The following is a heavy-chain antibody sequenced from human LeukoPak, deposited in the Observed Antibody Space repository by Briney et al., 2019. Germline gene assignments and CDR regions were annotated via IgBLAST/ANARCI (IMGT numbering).Heavy chain of an antibody. V-gene: IGHV3-49*03. J-gene: IGHJ4*02. CDR3: TRTGDYYDSSTYYYGLDY. CDR2: IRSKPYGGTT. D-gene: IGHD3-22*01. Sequence: GGSLRLSCTGSGFTFGDYVMSWFRQAPGKGLEWVGFIRSKPYGGTTEYAASVKGRFTISRDDSKNIAYLQMNSLKTEDTAVFYCTRTGDYYDSSTYYYGLDYWGQGILVTVSS. CDR1: GFTFGDYV.